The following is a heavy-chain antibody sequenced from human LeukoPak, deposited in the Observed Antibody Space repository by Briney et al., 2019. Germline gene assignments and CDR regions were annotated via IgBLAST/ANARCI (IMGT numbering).Heavy chain of an antibody. CDR2: IWYDGSNK. CDR1: GFTFSSYG. CDR3: ARDLIAAAGTHTYYFDY. V-gene: IGHV3-33*01. D-gene: IGHD6-13*01. J-gene: IGHJ4*02. Sequence: PGRSLRLSCVASGFTFSSYGMHWVRQAPGKGLEWVAVIWYDGSNKYYADSVKGRFTISRDNSKNTLYLQMNSLRAEDTAVYYCARDLIAAAGTHTYYFDYWGQGTLVTVSS.